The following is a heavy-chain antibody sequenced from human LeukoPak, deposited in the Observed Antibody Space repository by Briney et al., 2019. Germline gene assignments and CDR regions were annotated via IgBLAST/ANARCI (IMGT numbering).Heavy chain of an antibody. D-gene: IGHD3-9*01. Sequence: SQTLSLTCAVYGGSFSGYYWSWIRQPPGKGLEWIGEINHSGSTNYNPSLKSRVTISVDTSKNQFSLKLSSVTAADTAVYYCARGLRYYDILTGYYTYYFDYWGQGTLVTVSS. CDR1: GGSFSGYY. CDR2: INHSGST. CDR3: ARGLRYYDILTGYYTYYFDY. V-gene: IGHV4-34*01. J-gene: IGHJ4*02.